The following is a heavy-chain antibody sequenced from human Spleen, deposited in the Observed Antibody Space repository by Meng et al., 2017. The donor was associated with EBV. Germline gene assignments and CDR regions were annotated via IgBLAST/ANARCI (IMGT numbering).Heavy chain of an antibody. V-gene: IGHV4-4*02. CDR3: ARMTVEIMPATYFDY. Sequence: QVQLQESGPGLVNPSGXLSLTCAXSNGSISRNKWWSWVRQSPGKGLEWIGEIYHSGSTNYNPSLKSRVTISLDKSKNQFSLSLRSVAAADTAVYFCARMTVEIMPATYFDYWGQGTLVTVSS. J-gene: IGHJ4*02. CDR1: NGSISRNKW. D-gene: IGHD5-12*01. CDR2: IYHSGST.